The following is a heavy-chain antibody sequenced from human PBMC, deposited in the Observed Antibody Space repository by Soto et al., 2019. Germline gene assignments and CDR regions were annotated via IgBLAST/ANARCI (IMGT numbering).Heavy chain of an antibody. CDR3: AKSAAAPGNY. D-gene: IGHD6-13*01. Sequence: PVGSLRLSCAASGFTFSSYWMSRVRQAPGKGLEWVANIKQDGSDKYYVDSVKGRFTISRDNAKNSLYLQMNSLRAEDTAVYYCAKSAAAPGNYWGQRTLLTVSS. CDR2: IKQDGSDK. V-gene: IGHV3-7*01. J-gene: IGHJ4*02. CDR1: GFTFSSYW.